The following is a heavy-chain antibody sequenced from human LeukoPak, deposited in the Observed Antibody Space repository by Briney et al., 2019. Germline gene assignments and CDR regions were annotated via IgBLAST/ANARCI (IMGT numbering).Heavy chain of an antibody. Sequence: GASVKVSCKASGHTFTSYDINWVRQATGQGLEWKGWMNPNSGNTGYAQKFQGRVTMTRNTSISTSYMELSSLRSEDTAVYYCARGTKGYCSGASCYYIDYWGQGALVTVSS. J-gene: IGHJ4*02. CDR2: MNPNSGNT. D-gene: IGHD2-15*01. CDR3: ARGTKGYCSGASCYYIDY. CDR1: GHTFTSYD. V-gene: IGHV1-8*01.